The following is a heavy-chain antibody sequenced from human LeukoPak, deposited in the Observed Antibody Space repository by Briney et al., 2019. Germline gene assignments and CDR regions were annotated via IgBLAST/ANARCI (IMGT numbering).Heavy chain of an antibody. CDR3: ASLYSGSYYPKRVDY. CDR1: GGTXSSYA. Sequence: GASVKVSCKASGGTXSSYAISWVRQAPGQGLEWMGGIIPIFGTANYAQKFQGRVTITADESTSTAYMELSSLRSEDTAVYYCASLYSGSYYPKRVDYWGQGTLVTVSS. V-gene: IGHV1-69*13. D-gene: IGHD1-26*01. J-gene: IGHJ4*02. CDR2: IIPIFGTA.